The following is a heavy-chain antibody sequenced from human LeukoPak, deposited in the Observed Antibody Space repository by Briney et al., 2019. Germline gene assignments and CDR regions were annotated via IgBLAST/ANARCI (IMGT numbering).Heavy chain of an antibody. V-gene: IGHV1-69*01. CDR3: ARGFKRWYQLPYYGMDV. Sequence: SVKVSCKASGGTFSSHAISWVRQAPGQGLEWMGGIIPIFGTANYAQKFQGRVTITADESTSTAYMELSSLRSEDTAVYYCARGFKRWYQLPYYGMDVWGQGTTVTVSS. CDR2: IIPIFGTA. J-gene: IGHJ6*02. D-gene: IGHD2-2*01. CDR1: GGTFSSHA.